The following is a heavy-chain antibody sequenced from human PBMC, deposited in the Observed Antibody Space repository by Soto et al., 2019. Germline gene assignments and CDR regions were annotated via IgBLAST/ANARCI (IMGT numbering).Heavy chain of an antibody. Sequence: LSLTCTVSGGSISSGGYYWSWIRQHPGKGLEWIGYIYYSGSTYYNPSLKSRVTISVDTSKNQFSLKLSSVTAADTAVYYCARETDYYDSSGYYRFDYWGQGTLVTVSS. J-gene: IGHJ4*02. CDR2: IYYSGST. CDR3: ARETDYYDSSGYYRFDY. CDR1: GGSISSGGYY. D-gene: IGHD3-22*01. V-gene: IGHV4-31*03.